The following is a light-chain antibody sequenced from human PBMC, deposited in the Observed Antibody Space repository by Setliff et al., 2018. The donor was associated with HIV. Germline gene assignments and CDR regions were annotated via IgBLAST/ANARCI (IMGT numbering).Light chain of an antibody. CDR3: CSYAGTYTYI. J-gene: IGLJ1*01. Sequence: QSVLTQPRSVSGSPGQSDTFSCTGSSSDVGAYNFVSWYQQHPGKAPKLIIYDVYKRPSGVPDRFSGSKSGDTASLTISGLQSEDEADYYCCSYAGTYTYIFGSGTKSPS. CDR2: DVY. V-gene: IGLV2-11*01. CDR1: SSDVGAYNF.